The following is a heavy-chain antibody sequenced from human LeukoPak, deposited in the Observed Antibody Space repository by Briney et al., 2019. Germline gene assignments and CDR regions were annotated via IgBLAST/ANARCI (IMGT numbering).Heavy chain of an antibody. J-gene: IGHJ4*02. CDR2: INPKNGGT. CDR1: GYTFTGNY. Sequence: ASVKVSCKASGYTFTGNYIHWVRQAPGQGLEWMGWINPKNGGTIYAPKFQGRVTMTRDMSTSTVYMELSSLRSEDTAVYYCARRGGRYFDWSALFDYWGQGTLVTVSS. D-gene: IGHD3-9*01. V-gene: IGHV1-2*02. CDR3: ARRGGRYFDWSALFDY.